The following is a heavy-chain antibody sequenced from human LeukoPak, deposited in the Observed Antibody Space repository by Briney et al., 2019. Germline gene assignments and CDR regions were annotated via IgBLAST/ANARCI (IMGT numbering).Heavy chain of an antibody. CDR3: AREHTSGTYYIDY. D-gene: IGHD1-26*01. V-gene: IGHV3-11*01. Sequence: GGSLRLSCAASGFTFSDYYMTWIRQAPGKGLEWVSYISNSGSTIYYADSVKGRFTISRDNGKNSLYLQMNSLRAEDTAVYYCAREHTSGTYYIDYWGQGTLVTVSS. CDR1: GFTFSDYY. J-gene: IGHJ4*02. CDR2: ISNSGSTI.